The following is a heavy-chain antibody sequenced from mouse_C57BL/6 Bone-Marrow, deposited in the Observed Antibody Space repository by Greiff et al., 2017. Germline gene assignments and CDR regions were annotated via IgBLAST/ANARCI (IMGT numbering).Heavy chain of an antibody. J-gene: IGHJ2*01. CDR3: ARHRLTGTGGYYFDY. V-gene: IGHV5-6*01. CDR1: GFTFSSYG. CDR2: FSSGGSYT. D-gene: IGHD4-1*01. Sequence: EVQLMESGGDLVKPGGSLKLSCAASGFTFSSYGLSWVRQTPDKRLEWVATFSSGGSYTYYPDSVKGRFNISRDNAKNTLYLQRSSLKSEDTAMYYCARHRLTGTGGYYFDYWGQGTTLTVSS.